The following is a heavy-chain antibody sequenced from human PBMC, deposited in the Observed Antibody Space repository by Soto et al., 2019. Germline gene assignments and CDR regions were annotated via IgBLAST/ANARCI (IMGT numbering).Heavy chain of an antibody. J-gene: IGHJ3*02. CDR3: TRDDGVIVVVPAAISNAFDI. Sequence: GGSLRLSXTASGFTFGDYAMSWFRQAPGKGLEWVGFIRSKAYGGTTEYAASVKGRFTISRDDSKSIAYLQMNSLKTEDTAVYYCTRDDGVIVVVPAAISNAFDIWGQGTMVTVS. V-gene: IGHV3-49*03. CDR1: GFTFGDYA. D-gene: IGHD2-2*02. CDR2: IRSKAYGGTT.